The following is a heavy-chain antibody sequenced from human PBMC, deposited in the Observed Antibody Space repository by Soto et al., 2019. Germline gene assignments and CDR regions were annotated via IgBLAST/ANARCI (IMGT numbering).Heavy chain of an antibody. D-gene: IGHD3-10*01. CDR2: IWYDGSNK. J-gene: IGHJ6*02. CDR1: GFTFSSYG. V-gene: IGHV3-33*01. CDR3: ASTVVRNYYYGMDV. Sequence: GGSLRLSCAASGFTFSSYGMHWVRQAPGKGLEWVAVIWYDGSNKYYADSVKGRFTISRDNSKNTLYLQMNSLRAEDTAVYYCASTVVRNYYYGMDVWGQGTTVTVSS.